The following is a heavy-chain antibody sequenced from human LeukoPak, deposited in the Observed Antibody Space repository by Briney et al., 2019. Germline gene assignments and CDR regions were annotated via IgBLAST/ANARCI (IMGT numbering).Heavy chain of an antibody. Sequence: SEILSLTCSGSNYSISNSLYWGWLRPPPGKGLEWIGSIYRSGSTFYNPSLKSRVTISLDTSKNQFSLKLSSVTAADTAVYFCARGTYGYYMDVWGKGTTVTVSS. J-gene: IGHJ6*03. D-gene: IGHD4-17*01. V-gene: IGHV4-38-2*02. CDR3: ARGTYGYYMDV. CDR2: IYRSGST. CDR1: NYSISNSLY.